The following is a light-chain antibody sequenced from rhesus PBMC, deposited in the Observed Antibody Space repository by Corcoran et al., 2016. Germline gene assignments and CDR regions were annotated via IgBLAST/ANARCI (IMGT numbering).Light chain of an antibody. J-gene: IGKJ4*01. CDR3: QQYNNWNT. CDR1: QSVSSY. CDR2: GAS. Sequence: EIVMTQSPATLSLSPGERATLSCRASQSVSSYVAWYQLKPEQTPRRLIYGASSRATGIPDRSSGSGSGTDFPLIISSLEPEDVGVYYCQQYNNWNTFGGGTKVEIK. V-gene: IGKV3S9*01.